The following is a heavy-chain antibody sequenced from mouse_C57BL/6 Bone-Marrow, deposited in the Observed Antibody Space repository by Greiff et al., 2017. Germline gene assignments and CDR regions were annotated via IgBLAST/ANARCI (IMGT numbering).Heavy chain of an antibody. J-gene: IGHJ2*01. CDR1: GYTFTSYW. CDR2: INPGSGGT. CDR3: ARSPRGYFDY. V-gene: IGHV1-55*01. Sequence: QVQLQQPGAELVKPGASVKLSCKASGYTFTSYWMYWVKQRPGRGLEWIGVINPGSGGTNYNEKFKSKATLTVDTSSSTAYMQLSSLTSEDSAVYYCARSPRGYFDYWGQGTTLTVSS.